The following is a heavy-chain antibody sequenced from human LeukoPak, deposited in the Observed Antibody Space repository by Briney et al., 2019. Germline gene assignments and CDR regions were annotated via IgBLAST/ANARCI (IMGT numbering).Heavy chain of an antibody. J-gene: IGHJ3*02. D-gene: IGHD3-10*01. V-gene: IGHV4-59*01. CDR1: GGSISSYY. Sequence: SETLSLTCTVSGGSISSYYWSWIRQPPGKGLEWIGYIYYSGSTNYNPSLKSRVTISVDTSKNQFSLKLSSVTAADTAVYYCARAPINYCGSGSSDDAFDIWGQGTMVTVSS. CDR3: ARAPINYCGSGSSDDAFDI. CDR2: IYYSGST.